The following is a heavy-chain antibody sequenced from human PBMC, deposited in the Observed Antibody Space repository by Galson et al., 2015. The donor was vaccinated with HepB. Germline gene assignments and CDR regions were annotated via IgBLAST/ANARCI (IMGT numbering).Heavy chain of an antibody. J-gene: IGHJ3*02. D-gene: IGHD2-2*01. CDR2: IMPVVDVV. CDR1: GGTFSSYT. Sequence: SVKVSCKAVGGTFSSYTITWVRQAPGQRLEAPGQGLQWMGRIMPVVDVVRSAQEFQDRVILTVDKSTGTAYMELSSLRSEDTAIYYCAREGSKRSSDGFHIWGQGTMVIVSS. V-gene: IGHV1-69*04. CDR3: AREGSKRSSDGFHI.